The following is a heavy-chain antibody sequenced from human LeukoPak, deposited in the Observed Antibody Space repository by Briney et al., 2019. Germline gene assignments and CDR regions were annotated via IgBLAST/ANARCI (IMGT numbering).Heavy chain of an antibody. V-gene: IGHV3-66*01. J-gene: IGHJ4*02. Sequence: PGGSLRLSCAASGFTVSSNYMGWVRQAPGKGLEWVSIIYIGGDTFYSDSVKGRLTISRDNSQNTLYLQMSSLGPEDTAVYYCAKGSYGDYSFYFDYWGQGTLVTVSS. D-gene: IGHD4-17*01. CDR1: GFTVSSNY. CDR2: IYIGGDT. CDR3: AKGSYGDYSFYFDY.